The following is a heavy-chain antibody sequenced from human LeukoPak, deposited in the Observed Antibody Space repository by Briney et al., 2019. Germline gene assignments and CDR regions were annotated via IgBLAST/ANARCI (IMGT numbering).Heavy chain of an antibody. J-gene: IGHJ4*02. D-gene: IGHD5-24*01. Sequence: PSETLSLTCAVSGGTISSSNWWSWVRQPPGKGLEWIGEIYHSGSTNYNPSLKSRVTISVDKSKNQFSLKLSSVTAADTAVYYCAREGLEMATLEGFDYWGQGTLVTVSS. CDR3: AREGLEMATLEGFDY. V-gene: IGHV4-4*02. CDR2: IYHSGST. CDR1: GGTISSSNW.